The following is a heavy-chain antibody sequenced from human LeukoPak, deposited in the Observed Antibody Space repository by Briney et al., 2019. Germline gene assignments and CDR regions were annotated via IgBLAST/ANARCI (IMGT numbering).Heavy chain of an antibody. CDR1: GFTFSSYA. CDR2: ISYDGSNK. CDR3: VKDFRTHYYYAMDV. J-gene: IGHJ6*02. Sequence: GGSLRLSCAASGFTFSSYAMHWVRQAPGKGLEWVAVISYDGSNKYYADSVKGRFTISRDNSKNTLYLQMNSLRVEDTAFYYCVKDFRTHYYYAMDVWGQGTTVTVSS. V-gene: IGHV3-30-3*01.